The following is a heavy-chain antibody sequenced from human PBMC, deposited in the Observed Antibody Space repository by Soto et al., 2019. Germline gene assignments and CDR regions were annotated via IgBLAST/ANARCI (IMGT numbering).Heavy chain of an antibody. J-gene: IGHJ5*02. D-gene: IGHD1-26*01. CDR2: IDWDDDK. CDR3: ARAIVGATQNWFDP. CDR1: GFSLSTSGMC. V-gene: IGHV2-70*01. Sequence: SGPTLVNPTQTLTLTCTFSGFSLSTSGMCVSWIRQPPGKALGWLALIDWDDDKYYSTSLKTRLTISKDTSKNQVVLTMTNMDPVDTATYYCARAIVGATQNWFDPWGQGTLVTASS.